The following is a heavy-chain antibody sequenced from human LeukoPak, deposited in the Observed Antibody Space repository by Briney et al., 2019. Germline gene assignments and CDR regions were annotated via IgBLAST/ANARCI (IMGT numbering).Heavy chain of an antibody. V-gene: IGHV1-46*01. CDR3: ARDLEFGLVYFDY. CDR2: INPSGGST. CDR1: GYTFTSYY. J-gene: IGHJ4*02. Sequence: ASVKVSFKASGYTFTSYYIHWVRQAPGQGLEWMGIINPSGGSTSYAQKFQGRVTMTRDTSTSTVYMELSSLRSEDTAVYYCARDLEFGLVYFDYWGQGTLVTVSS. D-gene: IGHD3-3*01.